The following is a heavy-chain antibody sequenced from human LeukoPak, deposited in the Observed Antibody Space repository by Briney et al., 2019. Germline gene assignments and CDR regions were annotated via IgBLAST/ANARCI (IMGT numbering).Heavy chain of an antibody. CDR3: ARADSRGWYKGYFDY. Sequence: PGGSLRLSCAASGFTFSSYGIHWVRQAPGMGLEWVAVIWYDGSNKYYADSVKGRFTISRDKSKNTLYLEMNSLRVEDTAVYYCARADSRGWYKGYFDYWGQGTLVTVSS. CDR2: IWYDGSNK. CDR1: GFTFSSYG. J-gene: IGHJ4*02. D-gene: IGHD6-19*01. V-gene: IGHV3-33*01.